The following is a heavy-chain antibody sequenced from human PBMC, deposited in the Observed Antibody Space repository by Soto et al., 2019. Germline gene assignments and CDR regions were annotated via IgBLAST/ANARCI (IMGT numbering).Heavy chain of an antibody. CDR3: ARYGGYSGYDYSNNWFDP. J-gene: IGHJ5*02. D-gene: IGHD5-12*01. CDR2: INHSGST. Sequence: PSETLSLTYAVYGGSFSGYYWSWIRQPPGKGLEWIGEINHSGSTNYNPSLKSRVTISVDTSKNQFSLKLSSVTAADTAVYYCARYGGYSGYDYSNNWFDPWGQGTLVTVSS. V-gene: IGHV4-34*01. CDR1: GGSFSGYY.